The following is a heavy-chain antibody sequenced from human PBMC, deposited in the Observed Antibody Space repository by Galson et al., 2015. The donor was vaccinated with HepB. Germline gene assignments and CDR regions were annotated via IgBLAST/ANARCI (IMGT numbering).Heavy chain of an antibody. CDR1: GFTFSSYV. CDR3: AKDASITMIVVVIGEIDY. Sequence: SLRLSCAASGFTFSSYVMSWVRQAPGKGLEWVSAISGSGGSTYYADSVKGRFTISRDNSKNTLYLQMNSLRAEDTAVYYCAKDASITMIVVVIGEIDYWGQGTLVTVSS. V-gene: IGHV3-23*01. D-gene: IGHD3-22*01. CDR2: ISGSGGST. J-gene: IGHJ4*02.